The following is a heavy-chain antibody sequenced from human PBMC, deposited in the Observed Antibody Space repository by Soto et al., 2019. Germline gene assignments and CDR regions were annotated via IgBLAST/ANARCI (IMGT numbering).Heavy chain of an antibody. J-gene: IGHJ4*02. CDR3: AKDGAYSSSSLYSFDY. Sequence: EVQLLESGGGLVQPGGSLRLSCAASGFTFSAYAMNWVRQAPGKGLEWVSAISGSGDRTYYADSVRGRFTISKDSSKNTLYLQMNSLRAEDTAVYYCAKDGAYSSSSLYSFDYWGQGTLVTVSS. D-gene: IGHD6-6*01. CDR2: ISGSGDRT. CDR1: GFTFSAYA. V-gene: IGHV3-23*01.